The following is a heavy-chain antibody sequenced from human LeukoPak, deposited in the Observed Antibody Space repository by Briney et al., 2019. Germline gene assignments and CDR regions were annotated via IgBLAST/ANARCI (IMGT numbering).Heavy chain of an antibody. CDR2: INRSGST. V-gene: IGHV4-34*01. CDR3: ARRRVYYDSSGYYNYFDY. J-gene: IGHJ4*02. D-gene: IGHD3-22*01. CDR1: GGSFSGYY. Sequence: SETLSLTCAVYGGSFSGYYWSWIRQPPGKGLEWIGEINRSGSTNYNPSLKSRVTISVDTSKNQFSLKLSSVTAADTAVYYCARRRVYYDSSGYYNYFDYWGQGTLVTVSS.